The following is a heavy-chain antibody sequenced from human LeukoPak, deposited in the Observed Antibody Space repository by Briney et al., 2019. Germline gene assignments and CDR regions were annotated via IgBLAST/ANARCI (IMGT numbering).Heavy chain of an antibody. J-gene: IGHJ4*02. CDR1: GYTFTGYY. Sequence: ASVKVSCKASGYTFTGYYMHWVRQAPGQGLEWMGWINPNSGGTNYAQKFQGRVTMTRDMSTSTVYMELSSLRSEDTAVYYCARDQSDSSGWASDYWGQGTLVTVSS. CDR2: INPNSGGT. CDR3: ARDQSDSSGWASDY. D-gene: IGHD6-19*01. V-gene: IGHV1-2*02.